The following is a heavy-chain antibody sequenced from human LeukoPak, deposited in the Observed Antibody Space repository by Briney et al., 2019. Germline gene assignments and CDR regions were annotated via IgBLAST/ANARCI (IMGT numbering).Heavy chain of an antibody. V-gene: IGHV5-51*01. Sequence: GETLKISCKGSGYSFTGYWIGWVRQMPGKGPECMGIIYPGDSDTRYSPSFQGQVTISADKSISTAYLQWSSLKASDTAMYYCARSVTDAFDIWGQGTMVTVSS. CDR3: ARSVTDAFDI. CDR1: GYSFTGYW. D-gene: IGHD4-11*01. J-gene: IGHJ3*02. CDR2: IYPGDSDT.